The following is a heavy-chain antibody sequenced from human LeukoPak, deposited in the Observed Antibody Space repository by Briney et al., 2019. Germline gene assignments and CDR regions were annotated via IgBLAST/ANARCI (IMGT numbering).Heavy chain of an antibody. CDR3: ARGSGTIFGVVII. CDR1: GYTFTSHY. D-gene: IGHD3-3*01. CDR2: INPSGGST. J-gene: IGHJ4*02. Sequence: ASVKVSCKASGYTFTSHYMHWVRQAPGQGLEWMGIINPSGGSTTYAQKFQGRATMTRDTSTSTVYMELSSLRAEDTAVYYCARGSGTIFGVVIIWGQGILVTVAS. V-gene: IGHV1-46*01.